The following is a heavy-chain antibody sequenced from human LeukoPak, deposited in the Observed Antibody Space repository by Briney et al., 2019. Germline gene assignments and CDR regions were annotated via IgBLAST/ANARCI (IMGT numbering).Heavy chain of an antibody. CDR2: IWSDGSNK. CDR3: ARDIYYYDSSGYYFPGGSDY. CDR1: GFTFSTYG. Sequence: PGGSLRLSCAASGFTFSTYGMHWVRQAPGKGLEWVAFIWSDGSNKCYADSVKGRYTISRDNSKNTLYLQMNSLRPEDTAVYYCARDIYYYDSSGYYFPGGSDYWGQGTLVTVSS. V-gene: IGHV3-30*02. D-gene: IGHD3-22*01. J-gene: IGHJ4*02.